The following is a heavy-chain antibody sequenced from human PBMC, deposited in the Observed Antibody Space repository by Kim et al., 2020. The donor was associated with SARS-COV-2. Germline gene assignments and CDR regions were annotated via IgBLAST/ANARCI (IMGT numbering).Heavy chain of an antibody. Sequence: ESGKGRFIISRDQSKNTLYLQMNNLRAEDTAVYYCARDRLDSAGLRYFDLWGRGTLVTVSS. D-gene: IGHD5-18*01. V-gene: IGHV3-30*07. J-gene: IGHJ2*01. CDR3: ARDRLDSAGLRYFDL.